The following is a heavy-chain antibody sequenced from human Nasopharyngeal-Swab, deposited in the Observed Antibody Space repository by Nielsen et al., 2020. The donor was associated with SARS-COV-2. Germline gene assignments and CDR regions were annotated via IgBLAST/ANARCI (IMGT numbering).Heavy chain of an antibody. D-gene: IGHD4-23*01. Sequence: ASVKVSCKVSGYTLTELSMHWVRQAPGKGLEWMGGFDPEDGETIYAPKFQGRVTMTEDTSTDTAYMELSSLRSEDTAVYYCATLSYGGNSPHVIWGQGTLVTVSS. J-gene: IGHJ4*02. CDR1: GYTLTELS. V-gene: IGHV1-24*01. CDR2: FDPEDGET. CDR3: ATLSYGGNSPHVI.